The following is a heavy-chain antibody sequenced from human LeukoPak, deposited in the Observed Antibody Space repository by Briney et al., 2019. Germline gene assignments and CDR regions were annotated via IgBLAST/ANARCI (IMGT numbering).Heavy chain of an antibody. J-gene: IGHJ6*02. Sequence: ASVKVSYKASGYTFTGYYMHWVRQAPGQGLEWMGWINPNSGGTNYAQKFQGRVTMTRDTSISTAYMELSRLRSDDTAVYYCATMLWFGELYVMDVWGQGTTVTVSS. CDR1: GYTFTGYY. D-gene: IGHD3-10*01. CDR2: INPNSGGT. V-gene: IGHV1-2*02. CDR3: ATMLWFGELYVMDV.